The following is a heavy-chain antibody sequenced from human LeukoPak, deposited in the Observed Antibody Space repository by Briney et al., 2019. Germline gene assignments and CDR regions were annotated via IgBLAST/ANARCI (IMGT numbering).Heavy chain of an antibody. CDR2: IIPIFGTA. J-gene: IGHJ4*02. V-gene: IGHV1-69*05. Sequence: ASVKVSCKASGGTFSSYAISWVRQAPGQGLEWMGGIIPIFGTANYTQKFQGRVTITTDESTSTAYMEPSSLRSEDTAVYYCQWGTSGFDYWGQGTLVTVSS. CDR3: QWGTSGFDY. CDR1: GGTFSSYA. D-gene: IGHD3-16*01.